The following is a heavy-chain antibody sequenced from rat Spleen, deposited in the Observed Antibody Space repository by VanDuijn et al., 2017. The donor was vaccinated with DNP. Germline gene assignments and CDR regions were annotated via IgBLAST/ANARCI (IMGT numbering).Heavy chain of an antibody. CDR3: AREGWNYFDY. Sequence: EVQLVESGGGLVQPGRSLKLSCAASGFTFSDYYMAWVRQAPTKGLEWVAYIRYDGGSTYYGDSVKGRFTISRDNAKSTLYLQMNSLRSEDMATYYCAREGWNYFDYWGQGVMVTVSS. CDR2: IRYDGGST. V-gene: IGHV5-20*01. D-gene: IGHD4-3*01. CDR1: GFTFSDYY. J-gene: IGHJ2*01.